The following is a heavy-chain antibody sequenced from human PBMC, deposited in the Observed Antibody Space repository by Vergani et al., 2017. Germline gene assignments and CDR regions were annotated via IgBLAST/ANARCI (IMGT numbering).Heavy chain of an antibody. CDR1: DSSIMTNPY. Sequence: QVQLQESGPGPVKPSETLTLPCDVSDSSIMTNPYWGWFRQSPGKGLEWIGCIHHSGDTHYNSSLKSRVSISIVSSSKFSLSLTSVTAADTAIYYCARHRGSGGFFPSSYFYGMDVWGHGTTVTVSS. D-gene: IGHD3-10*01. J-gene: IGHJ6*02. CDR2: IHHSGDT. CDR3: ARHRGSGGFFPSSYFYGMDV. V-gene: IGHV4-38-2*01.